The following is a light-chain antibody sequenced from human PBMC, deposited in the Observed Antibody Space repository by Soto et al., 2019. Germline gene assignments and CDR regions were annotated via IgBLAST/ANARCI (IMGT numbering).Light chain of an antibody. CDR2: GAS. CDR3: QQYNNWPRA. CDR1: QSFSSS. V-gene: IGKV3-15*01. Sequence: EILMTQSPGTMSVSPGERAPLSCRAIQSFSSSLAWYQQKPGQAPRLLIYGASTRATGVPARFSGSGSGTEFTLTISSLQSEDFAVYYCQQYNNWPRAFGQGTKVDIK. J-gene: IGKJ1*01.